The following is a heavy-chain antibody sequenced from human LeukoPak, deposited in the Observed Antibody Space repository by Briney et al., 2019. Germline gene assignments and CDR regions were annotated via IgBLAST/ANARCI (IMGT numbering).Heavy chain of an antibody. Sequence: PGGSLRLSCAASGFTFSSYWMHWVRQAPGKGLVGVSRIKSDGSRRIYADSVKGGFTISRDKEKNRLYMQMNSLRAEDTAVYYCARDSDSCTGGSRSFDYWGQGTLVTVSS. V-gene: IGHV3-74*01. CDR3: ARDSDSCTGGSRSFDY. D-gene: IGHD2-8*02. J-gene: IGHJ4*02. CDR2: IKSDGSRR. CDR1: GFTFSSYW.